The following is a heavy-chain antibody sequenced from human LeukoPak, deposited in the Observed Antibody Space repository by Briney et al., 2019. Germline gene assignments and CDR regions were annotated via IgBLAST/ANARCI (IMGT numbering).Heavy chain of an antibody. D-gene: IGHD3-3*01. V-gene: IGHV1-69*13. CDR1: GGTFSSYA. Sequence: SVKVSCKASGGTFSSYAISWVRQAPGHGLEWMGGIILIFGTANYAQKFQGRVTITADESTSTAYMELSSLRSEDTTVYYCATPTYYDFWSGYSNTYYYYYMDVWGKGTTVTVSS. CDR2: IILIFGTA. J-gene: IGHJ6*03. CDR3: ATPTYYDFWSGYSNTYYYYYMDV.